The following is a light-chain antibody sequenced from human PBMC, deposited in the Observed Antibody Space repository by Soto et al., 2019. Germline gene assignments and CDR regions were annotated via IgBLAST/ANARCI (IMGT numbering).Light chain of an antibody. CDR2: EGS. V-gene: IGLV2-23*01. J-gene: IGLJ1*01. CDR3: CSFAGSSTYV. CDR1: SSDVGNYNL. Sequence: QSVLTQPASVSGSPGQSITISCTGTSSDVGNYNLVSWYQQHPGKAPKLMIYEGSKRPSGVSNRFSGSKSGNTASLTISGLQPEDEADYYCCSFAGSSTYVFETGTKVTVL.